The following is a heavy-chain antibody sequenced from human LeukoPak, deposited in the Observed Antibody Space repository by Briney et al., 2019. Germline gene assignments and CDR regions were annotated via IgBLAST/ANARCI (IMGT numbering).Heavy chain of an antibody. CDR2: TYFRSKWYK. CDR1: GDTVSSNSAA. J-gene: IGHJ4*02. V-gene: IGHV6-1*01. CDR3: ANFYLDN. Sequence: SQTLSLTCAISGDTVSSNSAAWNWIRQSPSRGLEWLGRTYFRSKWYKEYAESVKGRISINPDTSKNQFSLQLNSVNPEDTAVYYCANFYLDNWSQGSLVTVSS.